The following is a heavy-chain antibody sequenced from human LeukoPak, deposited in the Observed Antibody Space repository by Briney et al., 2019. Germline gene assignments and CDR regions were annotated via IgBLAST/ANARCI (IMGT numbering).Heavy chain of an antibody. CDR2: VIPVLGVT. CDR3: ARPPCSGSDCPYWRDY. Sequence: SVKVSCKASGGTLNSDTLSWVRQAPGQGLEWVGRVIPVLGVTNYAQNFQGRVTITADKTTGTTHMELSSLKSEDTAMYYCARPPCSGSDCPYWRDYWGQGTLVTVSS. D-gene: IGHD2-15*01. J-gene: IGHJ4*02. V-gene: IGHV1-69*02. CDR1: GGTLNSDT.